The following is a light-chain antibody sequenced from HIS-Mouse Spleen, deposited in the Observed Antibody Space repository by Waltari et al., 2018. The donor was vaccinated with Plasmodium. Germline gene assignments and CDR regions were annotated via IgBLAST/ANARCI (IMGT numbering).Light chain of an antibody. CDR2: EGS. V-gene: IGLV2-23*01. CDR3: CSYAGSSTVV. Sequence: QSALTQPASVSGSPGQSLTIPCTGTSSDFGSYNLVSWYQQHPGKAPKLMIYEGSKRPSGVSNRFSGSKSGNTASLTISGLQAEDEADYYCCSYAGSSTVVFGGGTKLTVL. J-gene: IGLJ2*01. CDR1: SSDFGSYNL.